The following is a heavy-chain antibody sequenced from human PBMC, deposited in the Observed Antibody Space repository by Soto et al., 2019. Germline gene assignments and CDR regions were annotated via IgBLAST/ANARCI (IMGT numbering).Heavy chain of an antibody. J-gene: IGHJ4*02. D-gene: IGHD2-2*02. Sequence: QVQLQESGPGLVKPSQTLSLTCTVSGGSISSGGYYWSWIRQHPGKVLEWIGYIYYSGSTYYNPSLKSRVTISVDTSKNQFSLKLSSVTAADTAVYYCARSIVVVPAAILYFDYWGQGTLVTVSS. CDR3: ARSIVVVPAAILYFDY. CDR1: GGSISSGGYY. V-gene: IGHV4-31*03. CDR2: IYYSGST.